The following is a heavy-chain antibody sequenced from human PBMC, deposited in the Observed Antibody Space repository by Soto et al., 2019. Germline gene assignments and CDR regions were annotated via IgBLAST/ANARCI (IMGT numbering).Heavy chain of an antibody. D-gene: IGHD6-6*01. J-gene: IGHJ4*02. Sequence: SETLSLTCAVYGGSFSGYYWSWIRQPPGKGLEWIGEINHSGSTNYNPSLKSRVTISVDTSKNQFSLKLSSVTAADTAVYYCARFPTLARDDYWGQGTLVTVSS. V-gene: IGHV4-34*01. CDR1: GGSFSGYY. CDR2: INHSGST. CDR3: ARFPTLARDDY.